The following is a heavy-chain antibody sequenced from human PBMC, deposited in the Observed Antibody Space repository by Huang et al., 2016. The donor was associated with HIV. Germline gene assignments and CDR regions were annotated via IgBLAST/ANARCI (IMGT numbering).Heavy chain of an antibody. J-gene: IGHJ6*02. CDR1: GGSFTGNY. V-gene: IGHV4-34*02. CDR2: VNDSGAT. D-gene: IGHD3-3*01. CDR3: ARQWTILEWLLGLEV. Sequence: QMQLQQRGAGLLKPSETLSLTCGVSGGSFTGNYLTWIRQAPGKGLEWIGEVNDSGATNYNPSLNGRGTISLDKSNRELSLNLRSVTAADTAVYYCARQWTILEWLLGLEVWGQGTTVIVSS.